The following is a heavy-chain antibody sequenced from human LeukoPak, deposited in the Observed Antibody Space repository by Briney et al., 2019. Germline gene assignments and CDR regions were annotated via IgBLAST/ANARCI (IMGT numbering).Heavy chain of an antibody. D-gene: IGHD3-9*01. CDR1: GGSISSYY. V-gene: IGHV4-59*01. CDR2: FYYSGDT. CDR3: ARWNYDIMTGYRYFDY. J-gene: IGHJ4*02. Sequence: PSETLSLTCTVSGGSISSYYRSWIRQPPGEELEWIGYFYYSGDTNYNPALNSRVTISVDASKNQFSLKMSSVTAADTAVYYCARWNYDIMTGYRYFDYWGQGTLVTVSS.